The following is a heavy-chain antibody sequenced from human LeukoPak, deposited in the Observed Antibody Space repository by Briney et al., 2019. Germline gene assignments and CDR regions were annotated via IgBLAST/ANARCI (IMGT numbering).Heavy chain of an antibody. Sequence: PSETLSLTCTVSGGSISSSSYYWGWIRQPPGKGLEWIGSIYYSGSTYYNPSLKSRVTISVDTSKNQFSLKLSSVTAADMAVYYCAIAVALRDWFDPWGQGTLVTVSS. CDR2: IYYSGST. CDR3: AIAVALRDWFDP. D-gene: IGHD6-19*01. CDR1: GGSISSSSYY. J-gene: IGHJ5*02. V-gene: IGHV4-39*07.